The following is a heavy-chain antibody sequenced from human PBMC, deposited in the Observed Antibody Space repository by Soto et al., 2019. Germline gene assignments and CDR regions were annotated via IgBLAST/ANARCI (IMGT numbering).Heavy chain of an antibody. CDR2: INHSGST. D-gene: IGHD2-2*01. J-gene: IGHJ5*02. Sequence: SETLSLTCAVYGGSFSGYYWSWIRQPPGKGLEWIGEINHSGSTNYNPSLKSRITKSEKTSKNQITLKQSTVTAADTAVYYFARGEPLDCSSTSCYSFWFDPWGQGTLVT. CDR1: GGSFSGYY. CDR3: ARGEPLDCSSTSCYSFWFDP. V-gene: IGHV4-34*01.